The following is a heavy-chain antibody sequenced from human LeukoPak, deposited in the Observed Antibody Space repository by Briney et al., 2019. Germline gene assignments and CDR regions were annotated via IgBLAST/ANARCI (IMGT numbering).Heavy chain of an antibody. Sequence: GGSLRLSCAASGFTVSGNYISWVRQAPGKGLGWVSVIYSGGTTYYADSVKGRFTISRDNSKNTLYLQMNSLRAEDTAVYYCASRVSSGYSYYYYMDVWGRGTTVTVSS. J-gene: IGHJ6*03. CDR3: ASRVSSGYSYYYYMDV. D-gene: IGHD3-22*01. V-gene: IGHV3-53*01. CDR2: IYSGGTT. CDR1: GFTVSGNY.